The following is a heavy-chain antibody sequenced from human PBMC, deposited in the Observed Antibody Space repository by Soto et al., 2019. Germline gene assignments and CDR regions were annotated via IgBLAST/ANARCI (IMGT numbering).Heavy chain of an antibody. V-gene: IGHV4-59*01. Sequence: PSETLSLTCTVSGCSISSYYWSWIRQPPGKGLEWFGYIYYSGSTTYSPSLKSRVTISVDTSKNQFSLKLSSVTAADTAVYYCARDVGIAVAGTPYYFDYWGQGTLVTVS. CDR1: GCSISSYY. D-gene: IGHD6-19*01. J-gene: IGHJ4*02. CDR2: IYYSGST. CDR3: ARDVGIAVAGTPYYFDY.